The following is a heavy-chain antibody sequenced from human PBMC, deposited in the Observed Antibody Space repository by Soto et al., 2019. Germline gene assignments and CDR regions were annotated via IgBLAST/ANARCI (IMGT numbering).Heavy chain of an antibody. CDR3: ARVDPMFLGVDLFDP. Sequence: ASVKVSCKASGYTFTSYGISWVRQAPGQGLERMRWVSAYNGNTNYAQKLQGRVTMTTDTSTSTAYMELRSLRSDYTAVYYCARVDPMFLGVDLFDPWGQGTLVSVS. CDR2: VSAYNGNT. D-gene: IGHD3-10*01. V-gene: IGHV1-18*01. J-gene: IGHJ5*02. CDR1: GYTFTSYG.